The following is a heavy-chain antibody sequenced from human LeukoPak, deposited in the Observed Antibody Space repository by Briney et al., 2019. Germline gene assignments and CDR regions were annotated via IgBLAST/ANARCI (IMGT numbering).Heavy chain of an antibody. V-gene: IGHV3-43*02. CDR1: GFTFDDYA. J-gene: IGHJ4*02. Sequence: PGGSLRLSCTVSGFTFDDYAMHWVRQVPGKGLDWVSLISGDGDDTYYADSVKGRFTISRDNRKNSLYLQMSNLRIEDTALYYCAKDSFYSTNWHSFDYWGQGTLVTVSS. D-gene: IGHD2-2*01. CDR2: ISGDGDDT. CDR3: AKDSFYSTNWHSFDY.